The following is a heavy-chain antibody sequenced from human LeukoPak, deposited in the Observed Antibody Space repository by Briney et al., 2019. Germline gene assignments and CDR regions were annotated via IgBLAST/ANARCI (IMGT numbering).Heavy chain of an antibody. CDR2: IYHSGST. V-gene: IGHV4-38-2*01. Sequence: SETLSLTCAVSGYSISSGYYWGWIRQPPGKGLEWIGSIYHSGSTYCNPSLKSRVTISVDTSKNQFSLKLSSVTAADTAVYYCARGVAVAGGFDYWGQGTLVTVSS. J-gene: IGHJ4*02. CDR1: GYSISSGYY. CDR3: ARGVAVAGGFDY. D-gene: IGHD6-19*01.